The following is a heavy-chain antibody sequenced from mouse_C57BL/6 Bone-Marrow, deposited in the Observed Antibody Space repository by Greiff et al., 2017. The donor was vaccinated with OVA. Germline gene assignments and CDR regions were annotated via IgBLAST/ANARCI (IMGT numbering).Heavy chain of an antibody. CDR3: ARVYYKDAMDY. CDR2: ISDGGRYT. V-gene: IGHV5-4*01. Sequence: EVQGVESGGGLVKPGGSLKLSCAASGFTFSSYAMSWVRQTPEKRLEWVATISDGGRYTYYPDNVKGRFTISRDNAKNNLYLQMSHLKSEDTAMYYCARVYYKDAMDYWGQGTSVTVSS. CDR1: GFTFSSYA. D-gene: IGHD2-1*01. J-gene: IGHJ4*01.